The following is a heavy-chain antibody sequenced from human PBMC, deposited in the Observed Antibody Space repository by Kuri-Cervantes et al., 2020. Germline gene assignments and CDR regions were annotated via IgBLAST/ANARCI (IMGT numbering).Heavy chain of an antibody. V-gene: IGHV4-34*01. Sequence: SETLSLTCAVYGGSFSGYYWSWIRQSPGKGLEWIGEINHSGSTNYNPSLKSRVTISVDTSKNQFSLKLSSVTAADTAVYYCARGPPNTYYYGSGSYWRGWFDPWGQGTLVTVSS. CDR2: INHSGST. J-gene: IGHJ5*02. CDR1: GGSFSGYY. CDR3: ARGPPNTYYYGSGSYWRGWFDP. D-gene: IGHD3-10*01.